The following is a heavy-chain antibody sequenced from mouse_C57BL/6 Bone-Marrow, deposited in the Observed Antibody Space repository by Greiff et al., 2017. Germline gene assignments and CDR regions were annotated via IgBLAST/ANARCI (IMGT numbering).Heavy chain of an antibody. V-gene: IGHV1-52*01. CDR2: IDPSDSET. J-gene: IGHJ4*01. CDR3: ARWNWKGYDAMDY. Sequence: QVQLQQPGAELVRPGSSVKLSCKASGYTFTSYWMHWVKQRPIQGLEWIGNIDPSDSETHYNQKFKDKATLTVDKSSSTAYMQLSSLTSEDSAVYYCARWNWKGYDAMDYWGQGTSVTVSS. CDR1: GYTFTSYW. D-gene: IGHD4-1*01.